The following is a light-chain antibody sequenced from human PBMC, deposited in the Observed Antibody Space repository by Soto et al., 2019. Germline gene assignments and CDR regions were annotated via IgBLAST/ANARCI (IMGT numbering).Light chain of an antibody. CDR1: NSNVGSNS. CDR3: STWDDNLSTWL. Sequence: HSVLTQPPSASGTPGQRVTISCSGRNSNVGSNSVNWYQQFPGMAPKLLLYSDNQRPSGVPDRFSGSKSGSSASLAISGLQSEDEADYHCSTWDDNLSTWLFGGGTKLTVL. V-gene: IGLV1-44*01. CDR2: SDN. J-gene: IGLJ3*02.